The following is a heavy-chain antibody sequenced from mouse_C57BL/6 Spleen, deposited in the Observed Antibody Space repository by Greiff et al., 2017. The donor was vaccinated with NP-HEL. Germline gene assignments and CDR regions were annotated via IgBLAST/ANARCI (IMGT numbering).Heavy chain of an antibody. V-gene: IGHV1-64*01. CDR1: GYTFTSYW. Sequence: QVQLQQPGAELVKPGASVTLSCKASGYTFTSYWMHWVQQRPGHGLEWIGMIHPNTGSSTYNEKFKSKATLTVDKSSSTAYMQLSSLTAEDSAVYYCARWGNWDPGYWGQGTTLTVSS. J-gene: IGHJ2*01. D-gene: IGHD4-1*01. CDR2: IHPNTGSS. CDR3: ARWGNWDPGY.